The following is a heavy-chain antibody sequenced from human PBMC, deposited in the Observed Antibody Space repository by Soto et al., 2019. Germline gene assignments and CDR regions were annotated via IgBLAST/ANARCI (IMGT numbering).Heavy chain of an antibody. Sequence: GGSLRLSCSASGFTFSRYTMHWLRQTPGRGLEYVSAITHGGSTYYADSVKGRFTISRDNSKNTLYLQMNSLRAEDTAVYYCARDLDSSGWPSLDYWGQGTLVTVSS. D-gene: IGHD3-22*01. J-gene: IGHJ4*02. CDR2: ITHGGST. V-gene: IGHV3-64*04. CDR1: GFTFSRYT. CDR3: ARDLDSSGWPSLDY.